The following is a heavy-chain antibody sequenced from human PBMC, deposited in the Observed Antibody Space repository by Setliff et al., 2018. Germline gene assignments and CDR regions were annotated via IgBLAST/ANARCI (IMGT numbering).Heavy chain of an antibody. CDR1: GGSISSSNW. V-gene: IGHV4-4*02. CDR2: IYHSGST. J-gene: IGHJ5*02. D-gene: IGHD6-19*01. CDR3: ARSAVAELSWFDP. Sequence: LSLTCAVSGGSISSSNWWSWVRQPPGKGLEWIGEIYHSGSTNYNPSLKSRVTISVDKSKNQFSLKLSSVAAADTAVYYCARSAVAELSWFDPWGQGTLVTVSS.